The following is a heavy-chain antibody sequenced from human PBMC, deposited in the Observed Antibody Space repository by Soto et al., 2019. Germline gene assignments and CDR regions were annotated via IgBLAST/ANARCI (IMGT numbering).Heavy chain of an antibody. CDR2: IYPGDPDT. D-gene: IGHD3-22*01. CDR3: ASQGRTYYYDSSGYYQNDYYGMDV. V-gene: IGHV5-51*01. Sequence: PGESLKISCKGSGYSFTSYWIGWVRQMPGKGLEWMGTIYPGDPDTRYSPSFQGQVTISADKSISTAYLQWSSLKASDTAMYYCASQGRTYYYDSSGYYQNDYYGMDVWGQGTTVTVSS. J-gene: IGHJ6*02. CDR1: GYSFTSYW.